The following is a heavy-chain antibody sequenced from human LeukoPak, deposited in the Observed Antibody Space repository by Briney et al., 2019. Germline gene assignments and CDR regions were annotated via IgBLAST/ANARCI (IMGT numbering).Heavy chain of an antibody. CDR1: GGTFSSYA. CDR2: IIPIFGTA. V-gene: IGHV1-69*01. J-gene: IGHJ5*02. CDR3: AKVPPSITAAGNWLDP. Sequence: SVKVSCXASGGTFSSYAISWVRQAPGQGLAWMGGIIPIFGTANYAQKFQGRVTITADESTSTAYMELSRLTSDDTAIYYCAKVPPSITAAGNWLDPWGQGALVTVSS. D-gene: IGHD6-13*01.